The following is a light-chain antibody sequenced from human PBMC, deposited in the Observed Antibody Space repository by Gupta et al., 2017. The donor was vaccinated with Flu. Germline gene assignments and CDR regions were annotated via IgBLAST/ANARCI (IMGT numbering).Light chain of an antibody. V-gene: IGLV2-14*01. CDR1: SSDVGGYNY. Sequence: QSALTQPASVSGSPGQSITISCTGTSSDVGGYNYVSWYQQHPGKAPKLMLYEVNNRPSGVSNRFSGSKSGNTASLTISGLQTEDEAYYYCSSYPGSSPLFGGGTKLTVL. J-gene: IGLJ3*02. CDR3: SSYPGSSPL. CDR2: EVN.